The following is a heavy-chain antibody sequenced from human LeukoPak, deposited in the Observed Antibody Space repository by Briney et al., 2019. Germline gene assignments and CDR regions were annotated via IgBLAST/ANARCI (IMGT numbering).Heavy chain of an antibody. J-gene: IGHJ4*02. Sequence: GRSLRLSCAASGFIFSSYGMHWVRQAPGKGLEWVGRIKSKTDGGTTDYAAPVKGRFTISRDDSKNTLYLQMNSLKTEDTAVYYCHWYSSGWYFLDYWGQGTLVTVSS. CDR1: GFIFSSYG. CDR2: IKSKTDGGTT. D-gene: IGHD6-19*01. CDR3: HWYSSGWYFLDY. V-gene: IGHV3-15*01.